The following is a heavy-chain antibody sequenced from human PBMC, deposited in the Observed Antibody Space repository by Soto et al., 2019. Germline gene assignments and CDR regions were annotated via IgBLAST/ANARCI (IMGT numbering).Heavy chain of an antibody. CDR3: ALNAFDC. Sequence: QVQLVQSGAEVKKPGASVKLSCKTSGYTFTSYYIHWVRQAPGQGLEWVAIINPSDGSTSTTQKFRGRVTVTRDMSTSTVYMDLSSLRSEDTAVYYCALNAFDCWGQGTMVTVSS. J-gene: IGHJ3*01. CDR1: GYTFTSYY. CDR2: INPSDGST. V-gene: IGHV1-46*01.